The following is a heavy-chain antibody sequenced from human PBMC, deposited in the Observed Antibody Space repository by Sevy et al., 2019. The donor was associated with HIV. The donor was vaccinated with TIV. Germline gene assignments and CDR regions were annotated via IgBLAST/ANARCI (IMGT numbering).Heavy chain of an antibody. Sequence: GGSLRLSCAASGFTFDDYAMHWVRQAPGKGLEWVSVISWNSAGIAYSDSVKGRFTISRDNAKNSLYLQMNSLRAEETALYYCAKDYYRSGDGIFDYWGQGTLVTVSS. CDR3: AKDYYRSGDGIFDY. V-gene: IGHV3-9*01. CDR2: ISWNSAGI. CDR1: GFTFDDYA. J-gene: IGHJ4*02. D-gene: IGHD6-19*01.